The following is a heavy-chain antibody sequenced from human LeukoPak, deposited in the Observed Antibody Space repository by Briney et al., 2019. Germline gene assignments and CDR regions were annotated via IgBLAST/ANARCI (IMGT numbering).Heavy chain of an antibody. J-gene: IGHJ4*02. CDR2: IYYSGST. CDR1: GGSISSYY. V-gene: IGHV4-59*08. CDR3: ARREAAAGSFDY. Sequence: SETLSLTCTVSGGSISSYYWSWIRQPPGKGLEWIGYIYYSGSTNYNPSLKSRVTISVDTSKNQFSLKLSSVTAADTSVYYCARREAAAGSFDYWGQGTLVTVSS. D-gene: IGHD6-13*01.